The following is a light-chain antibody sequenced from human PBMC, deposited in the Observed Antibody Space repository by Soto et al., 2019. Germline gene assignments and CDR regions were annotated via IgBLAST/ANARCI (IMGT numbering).Light chain of an antibody. J-gene: IGKJ5*01. CDR1: QSVSSSY. CDR3: QQYGSSPIT. V-gene: IGKV3-20*01. Sequence: EIVLTQSPGTLSLSPGERAALSCRASQSVSSSYLGWYQQKPGQAPRFLIYGASSRATGIPDRFSGSGSGTEFTLTISRLEPEDFAVYYCQQYGSSPITFGQGTRLEIK. CDR2: GAS.